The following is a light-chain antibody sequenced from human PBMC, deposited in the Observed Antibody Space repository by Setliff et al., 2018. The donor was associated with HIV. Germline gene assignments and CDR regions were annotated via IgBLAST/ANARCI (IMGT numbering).Light chain of an antibody. J-gene: IGLJ1*01. CDR2: DVT. CDR1: SSDVGSYNY. CDR3: SSFAGRLHV. V-gene: IGLV2-11*01. Sequence: QSALTQPRSVSGSPGQSVTIPCTGTSSDVGSYNYVTWYQQHPGKVPKLMIYDVTRRPSGVPDRFSGSRSGNTASLTISGLQAEDEADYYCSSFAGRLHVFGTGTKVNVL.